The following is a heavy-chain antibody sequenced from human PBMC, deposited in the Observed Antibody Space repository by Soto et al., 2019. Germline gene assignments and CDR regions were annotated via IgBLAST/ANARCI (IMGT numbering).Heavy chain of an antibody. CDR2: INPNSGGT. V-gene: IGHV1-2*02. CDR3: ARGGASIFGVVIIQDYYYGMDV. CDR1: GYTFTGYY. Sequence: QVQLVQSGAEVKKPGASVKVSCKASGYTFTGYYMHWVRQAPGQGLEWMGWINPNSGGTNYAQKLQGRFTMTRDTAISTAYRELSRLRSDDTAVYYCARGGASIFGVVIIQDYYYGMDVWGQGTTVTVSS. D-gene: IGHD3-3*01. J-gene: IGHJ6*02.